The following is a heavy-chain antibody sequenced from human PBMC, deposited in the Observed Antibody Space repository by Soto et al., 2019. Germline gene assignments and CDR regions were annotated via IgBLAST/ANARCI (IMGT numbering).Heavy chain of an antibody. V-gene: IGHV1-18*01. CDR3: ARGVGSGTYYNQYNWFDP. CDR2: INTYNGNT. CDR1: GYTFTNYG. J-gene: IGHJ5*02. D-gene: IGHD3-10*01. Sequence: QVQLVQSGAEVKKPGASVKVSCKASGYTFTNYGISWGRQAPGHGLEWMGWINTYNGNTNHAQKLQGRVTMTTDTSTSTAYMELMSLRSDDTAVYYCARGVGSGTYYNQYNWFDPWGQGTLVTVSS.